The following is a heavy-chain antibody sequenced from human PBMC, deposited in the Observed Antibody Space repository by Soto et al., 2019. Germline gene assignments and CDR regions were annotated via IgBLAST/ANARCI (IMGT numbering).Heavy chain of an antibody. CDR1: CGSIISSNW. D-gene: IGHD5-18*01. J-gene: IGHJ5*02. CDR3: ARGLWPNNWFDP. Sequence: SETLSLTCAFSCGSIISSNWWSWVRQPPGKGLEWIGEIYHSGSTNYNPSLKSRVTISVDKSKNQFSLKLSSVTAADTAVYYCARGLWPNNWFDPWGQGTLVTVSS. V-gene: IGHV4-4*02. CDR2: IYHSGST.